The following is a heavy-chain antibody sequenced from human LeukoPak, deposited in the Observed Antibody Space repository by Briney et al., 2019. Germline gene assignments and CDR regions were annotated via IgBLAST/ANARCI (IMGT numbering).Heavy chain of an antibody. Sequence: GGSLRLSCAASGFTFSTYGMHWVRQAPGKGLEYVSAISGNGLSTYYADSVKGRFTVSRDNSKDTLYLQMGSLRPEDMAEYYCARSFNRGNDYWGQGTLVTVSS. CDR3: ARSFNRGNDY. CDR2: ISGNGLST. J-gene: IGHJ4*02. V-gene: IGHV3-64*02. D-gene: IGHD2/OR15-2a*01. CDR1: GFTFSTYG.